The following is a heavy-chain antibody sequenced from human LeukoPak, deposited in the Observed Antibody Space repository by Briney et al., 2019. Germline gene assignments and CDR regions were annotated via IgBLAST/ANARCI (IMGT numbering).Heavy chain of an antibody. Sequence: ASVKVSCKASGYTFTDYDINWVRQATGQGLEWMGWMNPNSGNTGYAQKFQGRVTITRNTSISTAYMELSSLRSEDTAVYYCASKYSSSSRGAFDIWGQGTMVTVSS. CDR2: MNPNSGNT. V-gene: IGHV1-8*03. J-gene: IGHJ3*02. D-gene: IGHD6-6*01. CDR1: GYTFTDYD. CDR3: ASKYSSSSRGAFDI.